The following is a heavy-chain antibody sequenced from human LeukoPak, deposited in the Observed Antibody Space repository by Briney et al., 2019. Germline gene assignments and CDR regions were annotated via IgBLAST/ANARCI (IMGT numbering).Heavy chain of an antibody. Sequence: GASVKVSCKASGYTFTSYGISWVRQAPGQGLEWMGWISAYNGNTNYAQKLQGRVTMTTDTSTSTAYMELRSLRSDDTAVYYCGRVTNSRRDYYMDVWGKGTTVTVSS. V-gene: IGHV1-18*01. CDR3: GRVTNSRRDYYMDV. J-gene: IGHJ6*03. CDR2: ISAYNGNT. CDR1: GYTFTSYG. D-gene: IGHD6-13*01.